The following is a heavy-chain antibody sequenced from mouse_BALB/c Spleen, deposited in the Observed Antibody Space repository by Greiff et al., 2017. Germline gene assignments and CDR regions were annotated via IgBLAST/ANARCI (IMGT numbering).Heavy chain of an antibody. Sequence: VMLVESGAELMKPGASVKISCKATGYTFSSYWIEWVKQRPGHGLEWIGEILPGSGSTNYNEKFKGKATFTADTSSNTAYMQLSSLTSEDSAVYYCARNYGSPYWYFDVWGAGTTVTVSS. D-gene: IGHD1-1*01. V-gene: IGHV1-9*01. CDR2: ILPGSGST. CDR1: GYTFSSYW. J-gene: IGHJ1*01. CDR3: ARNYGSPYWYFDV.